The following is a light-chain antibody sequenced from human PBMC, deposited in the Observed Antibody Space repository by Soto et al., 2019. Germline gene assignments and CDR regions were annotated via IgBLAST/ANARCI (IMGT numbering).Light chain of an antibody. J-gene: IGKJ1*01. CDR3: QQYGRYSPWT. Sequence: DIQMTQSPSTLSASVGDRVTITCRASQSIGSWLAWYQQKPGKAPKLLIYKASSLESGVPSGFSGSGSGTEVTLTSSSLQPDDVASYYCQQYGRYSPWTFGQGTKVEIK. CDR1: QSIGSW. V-gene: IGKV1-5*03. CDR2: KAS.